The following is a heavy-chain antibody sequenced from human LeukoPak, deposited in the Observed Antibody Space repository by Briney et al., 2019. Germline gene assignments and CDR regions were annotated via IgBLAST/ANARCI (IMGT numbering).Heavy chain of an antibody. V-gene: IGHV3-48*01. D-gene: IGHD4-23*01. Sequence: PGGSLRLSCEASGFTFNTYSMNWVRQAPGKGLEWVSYISSSSSTIYYADSVKGRFTISRDNAKNSLYLQMNSLRAEDTAVYYCARDLSVVTPRYFDYWGQGTLVTVSS. CDR1: GFTFNTYS. CDR2: ISSSSSTI. CDR3: ARDLSVVTPRYFDY. J-gene: IGHJ4*02.